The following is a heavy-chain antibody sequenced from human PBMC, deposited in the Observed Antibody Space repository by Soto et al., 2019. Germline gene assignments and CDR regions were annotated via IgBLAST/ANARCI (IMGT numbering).Heavy chain of an antibody. D-gene: IGHD2-2*02. CDR1: GGSISSGGYY. Sequence: QVQLQESGPGLVKPSQTLSLTCTVSGGSISSGGYYWSWIRQHPGKGLEWIGYIYYSGSTYYNPSLKSRVTISVDTSKNQFSLKLSSVTAADTAVYYCARGGSSIQLLYGNWFDPWGQGTLVTVSS. J-gene: IGHJ5*02. CDR2: IYYSGST. V-gene: IGHV4-31*03. CDR3: ARGGSSIQLLYGNWFDP.